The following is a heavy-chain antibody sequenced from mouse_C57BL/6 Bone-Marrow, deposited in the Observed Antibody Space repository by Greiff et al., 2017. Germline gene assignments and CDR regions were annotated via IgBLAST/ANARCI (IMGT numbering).Heavy chain of an antibody. V-gene: IGHV1-52*01. J-gene: IGHJ3*01. CDR3: ARGVAWCAY. D-gene: IGHD1-1*02. CDR1: GYTFTSYW. Sequence: QVQLQQPGAELVMPGASVKLSCKASGYTFTSYWMHWVKQRPIQGLEWLGNIDPSDSETHYTQKFQDKATLPVDPSSSTAYMQLSSLTSEDAAVYYCARGVAWCAYWGQGTLVTVSA. CDR2: IDPSDSET.